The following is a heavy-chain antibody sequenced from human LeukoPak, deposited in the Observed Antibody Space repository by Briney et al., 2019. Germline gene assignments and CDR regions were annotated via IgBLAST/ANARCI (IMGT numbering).Heavy chain of an antibody. Sequence: GGSLRLSCAASGFSFSTYAMNWVRQAPGKGLEWLSYISGSSNTIYYADSVKGRFTISRDNAKSSLFLQMNSLRAEDTAVYYCARVNRVTAIQELDYWGQGTLVTVSS. CDR3: ARVNRVTAIQELDY. CDR1: GFSFSTYA. J-gene: IGHJ4*02. V-gene: IGHV3-48*04. D-gene: IGHD2-21*02. CDR2: ISGSSNTI.